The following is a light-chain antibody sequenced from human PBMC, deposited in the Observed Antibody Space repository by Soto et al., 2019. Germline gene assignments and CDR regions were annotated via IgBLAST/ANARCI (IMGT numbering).Light chain of an antibody. CDR1: SSDVGAYIF. CDR2: DII. CDR3: VSFTTSRSYV. Sequence: QYVLTQPASVYGSPGQSITISCTGTSSDVGAYIFVSWYQQDPGKAPKLMIYDIINRPSGVSNRFSGSKSGNTASLTISGLQAEDEADYYCVSFTTSRSYVFGTGTKLTVL. J-gene: IGLJ1*01. V-gene: IGLV2-14*03.